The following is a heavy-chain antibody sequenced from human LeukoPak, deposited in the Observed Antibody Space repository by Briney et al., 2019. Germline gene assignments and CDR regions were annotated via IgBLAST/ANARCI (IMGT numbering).Heavy chain of an antibody. Sequence: GGSLRLSCAASGFTFSSYAMSWVRQAPGKGLEWVSAISGSGGSTYYADSVKGRFTISRDNSKITLYLQMNSLRAEDTAVYYCAKKGDFWSGPFDYWAREPWSPSPQ. CDR1: GFTFSSYA. CDR3: AKKGDFWSGPFDY. CDR2: ISGSGGST. V-gene: IGHV3-23*01. D-gene: IGHD3-3*01. J-gene: IGHJ4*02.